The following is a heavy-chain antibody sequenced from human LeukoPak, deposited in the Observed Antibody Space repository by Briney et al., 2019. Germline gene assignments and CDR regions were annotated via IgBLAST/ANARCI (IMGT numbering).Heavy chain of an antibody. J-gene: IGHJ5*02. V-gene: IGHV4-4*02. D-gene: IGHD1-1*01. CDR3: ARDGGGTGTTWWFDP. CDR1: GGSISSSNW. CDR2: IYHSGRT. Sequence: SGTLSLTCAVSGGSISSSNWWSWVRQPPGKGLEWIGEIYHSGRTNYNPSHKSRVTMSVDTSKNQFSLKLSSVTAADTAVYYCARDGGGTGTTWWFDPWGQGTLVTVSS.